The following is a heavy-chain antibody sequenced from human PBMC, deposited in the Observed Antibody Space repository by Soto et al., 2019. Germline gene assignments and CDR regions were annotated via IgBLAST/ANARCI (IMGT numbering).Heavy chain of an antibody. J-gene: IGHJ6*02. CDR3: ARVLSGATVTFYGMDV. CDR1: GFTFSSYS. V-gene: IGHV3-21*01. CDR2: ISSSSSYI. D-gene: IGHD4-4*01. Sequence: EVQLVESGGGLVKPGGSLRLSCAASGFTFSSYSMNWVRQAPGKGLEWVSSISSSSSYIYYADSVKSRFTISRDNAKNSLYLQMNSLRAEDTAVYYCARVLSGATVTFYGMDVWGQGTTVTVSS.